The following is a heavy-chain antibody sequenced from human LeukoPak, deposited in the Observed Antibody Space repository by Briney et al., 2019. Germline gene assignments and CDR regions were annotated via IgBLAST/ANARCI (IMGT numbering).Heavy chain of an antibody. CDR3: VRDSRDGDYYFDY. CDR2: ILYDGSNK. CDR1: GFTFSSYG. Sequence: PRGSLRVSCAASGFTFSSYGMHWVRQAPGKGLEWVAVILYDGSNKYYADSVQSRFTISRDNSQNTLYLQMNSLRAEDTAVYYCVRDSRDGDYYFDYWGQGTNVTVSS. D-gene: IGHD4-17*01. J-gene: IGHJ4*02. V-gene: IGHV3-33*01.